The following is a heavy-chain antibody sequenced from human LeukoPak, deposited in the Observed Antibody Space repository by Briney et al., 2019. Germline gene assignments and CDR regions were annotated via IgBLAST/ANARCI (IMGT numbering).Heavy chain of an antibody. V-gene: IGHV3-23*01. J-gene: IGHJ6*03. D-gene: IGHD2-8*01. CDR1: GFTFSNYA. CDR2: FIGSGGTT. CDR3: ANGNRCTSPNCLGYYYFYMDV. Sequence: PGGSLSLSCAASGFTFSNYAMNWVRQAPGRGLEWASGFIGSGGTTYYADSVKGRFTISRDNSKNTLYLQMNSLRVEDTAVYYCANGNRCTSPNCLGYYYFYMDVWGKGTTVTVSS.